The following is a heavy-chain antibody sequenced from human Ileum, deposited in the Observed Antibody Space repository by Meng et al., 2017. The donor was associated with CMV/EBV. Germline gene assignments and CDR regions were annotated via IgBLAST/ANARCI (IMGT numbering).Heavy chain of an antibody. Sequence: GESLKISCAASGFTFSNYGMHWVRQAPGKGLEWVAFIRFDGSYKYYADSMKGRFTISRDNSKNTLYLQMNSLRAEDTAVYYCAKGGSGSYPTYGMVVWGQGTTVTVSS. D-gene: IGHD1-26*01. V-gene: IGHV3-30*02. CDR2: IRFDGSYK. J-gene: IGHJ6*02. CDR1: GFTFSNYG. CDR3: AKGGSGSYPTYGMVV.